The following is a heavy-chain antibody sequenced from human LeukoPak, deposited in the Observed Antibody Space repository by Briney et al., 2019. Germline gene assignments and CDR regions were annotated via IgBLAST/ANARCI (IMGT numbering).Heavy chain of an antibody. V-gene: IGHV3-74*01. CDR2: IHGDGIST. D-gene: IGHD1-1*01. CDR1: GFTFSTYL. J-gene: IGHJ4*02. Sequence: PGGSLRLSCAASGFTFSTYLMHWVRQAPGKGLVWVSRIHGDGISTTYADSVKGRFTISRDNAKNTLYLQMNSLRAEDTAVYFCASGELDSLYYFDYWGQGTLATVSS. CDR3: ASGELDSLYYFDY.